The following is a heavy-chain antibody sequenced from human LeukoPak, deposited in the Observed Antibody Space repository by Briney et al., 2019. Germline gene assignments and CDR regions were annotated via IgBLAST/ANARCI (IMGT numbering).Heavy chain of an antibody. V-gene: IGHV3-74*01. D-gene: IGHD5-24*01. CDR3: ARDGYNLGAFLNPRSDYFDY. J-gene: IGHJ4*02. CDR1: GFTFSNYW. Sequence: GGSLRLSCAACGFTFSNYWMHWVRQAPGKGLEWIGRIKSDGGTTDYAAPVKGRFTISRDNAKNSLYLQMNSLRAEDTAVYYCARDGYNLGAFLNPRSDYFDYWGQGTLVTVSS. CDR2: IKSDGGTT.